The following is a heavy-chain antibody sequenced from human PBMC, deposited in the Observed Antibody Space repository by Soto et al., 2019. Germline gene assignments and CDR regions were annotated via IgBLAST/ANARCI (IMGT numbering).Heavy chain of an antibody. Sequence: ASVKVSCKASGYTFTGYYMHWVRQAPGQGLEWMGWINPNSGGTNYAQKFQGWVTMTRDTSISTAYMELSRLRSDDTAVYYCARDKASYYYGSGIFYGMDVWGQGTTVTVSS. D-gene: IGHD3-10*01. CDR3: ARDKASYYYGSGIFYGMDV. CDR2: INPNSGGT. J-gene: IGHJ6*02. CDR1: GYTFTGYY. V-gene: IGHV1-2*04.